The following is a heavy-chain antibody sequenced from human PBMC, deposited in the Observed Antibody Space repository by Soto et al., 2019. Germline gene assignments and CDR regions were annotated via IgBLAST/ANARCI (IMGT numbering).Heavy chain of an antibody. CDR2: IHHTGST. J-gene: IGHJ4*02. CDR3: AARRDAGPV. D-gene: IGHD6-13*01. V-gene: IGHV4-4*02. CDR1: GGSIGTMDW. Sequence: PSETLSLTCAVSGGSIGTMDWWTWVRQPPGKGLQWIGEIHHTGSTNYNPSLQSRVTISIDESRTSFSLNLDSVTAADTAVYYCAARRDAGPVWGPGMLVTVSS.